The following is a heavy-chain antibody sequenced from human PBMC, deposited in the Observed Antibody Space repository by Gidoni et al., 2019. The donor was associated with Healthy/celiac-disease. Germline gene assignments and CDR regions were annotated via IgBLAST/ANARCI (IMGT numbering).Heavy chain of an antibody. J-gene: IGHJ4*02. D-gene: IGHD1-26*01. V-gene: IGHV3-11*01. CDR1: GFTFSDYY. CDR3: ARDLGESALLNYFDY. CDR2: ISSSGSTI. Sequence: QVQLVESGGRLVTPTVSLRLSCAASGFTFSDYYMRWLRQAPGKGLEWLSYISSSGSTIYYEDSVKGRFPISRDNAKNTLYLQMNRLRAEDTAVYYCARDLGESALLNYFDYWGQGTLVTVSS.